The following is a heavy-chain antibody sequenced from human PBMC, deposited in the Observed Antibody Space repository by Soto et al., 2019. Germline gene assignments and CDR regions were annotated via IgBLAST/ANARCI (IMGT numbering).Heavy chain of an antibody. Sequence: ASVKVSCKASGYTFTGYYMHWVRHAPGQGLEWMGWINPNSGGTNYAQKIQGWVTMTRDTSISTVYMELSMLRSDDTALYYCARVGASIAARPYYYYGMDVWGQGTTVTVSS. V-gene: IGHV1-2*04. D-gene: IGHD6-6*01. J-gene: IGHJ6*02. CDR1: GYTFTGYY. CDR2: INPNSGGT. CDR3: ARVGASIAARPYYYYGMDV.